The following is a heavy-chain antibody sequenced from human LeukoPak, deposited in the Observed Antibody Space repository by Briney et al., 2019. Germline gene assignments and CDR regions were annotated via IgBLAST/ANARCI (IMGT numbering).Heavy chain of an antibody. D-gene: IGHD3-3*01. V-gene: IGHV4-34*01. J-gene: IGHJ3*01. Sequence: SETLSLTCGVYDGSFSGYSWNWIRQPPGKGPEWIGEVNHRGITNYNPSLKTRVTISVDTSKNQFSLKLNSVTAADTAVFYCARGQYYDFWRGYQPTAFDVWGQGTRVTVSS. CDR1: DGSFSGYS. CDR3: ARGQYYDFWRGYQPTAFDV. CDR2: VNHRGIT.